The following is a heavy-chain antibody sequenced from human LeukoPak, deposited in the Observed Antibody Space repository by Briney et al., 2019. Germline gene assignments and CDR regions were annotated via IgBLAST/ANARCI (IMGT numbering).Heavy chain of an antibody. CDR1: GGSFSGYH. Sequence: SETLSLTCAVYGGSFSGYHWSWIRQPPGKGLEWIGEINHSGSTNYNPSLKSRVTISVDTSKNQFSLKLSSVTAADTAVYYCARGLAEDTMVRGVIDLDYWGQGTLVTVSS. D-gene: IGHD3-10*01. CDR2: INHSGST. CDR3: ARGLAEDTMVRGVIDLDY. V-gene: IGHV4-34*01. J-gene: IGHJ4*02.